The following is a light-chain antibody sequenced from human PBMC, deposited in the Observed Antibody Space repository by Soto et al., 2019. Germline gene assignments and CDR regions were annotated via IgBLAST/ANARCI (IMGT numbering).Light chain of an antibody. CDR2: GAS. CDR3: QQYNNWPLT. Sequence: IVMKQSPATLTLFPWERATTSCRASQSVSSNLAWYQQKPGQAHRLLIYGASTRATGIPARFSGSGSGTEFTLTISSLQSEEFAVYYCQQYNNWPLTVGGGTKVDI. CDR1: QSVSSN. J-gene: IGKJ4*01. V-gene: IGKV3-15*01.